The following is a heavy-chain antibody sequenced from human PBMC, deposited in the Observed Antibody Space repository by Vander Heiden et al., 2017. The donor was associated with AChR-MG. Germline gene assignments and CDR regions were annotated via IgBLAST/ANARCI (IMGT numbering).Heavy chain of an antibody. CDR2: INQSGST. CDR3: ARAVSRYYYGSGSYYNPHISRDYYYMDV. D-gene: IGHD3-10*01. V-gene: IGHV4-34*01. CDR1: GGSFSGYY. J-gene: IGHJ6*03. Sequence: QVQLQQWGAGLLKPSETLSLLCAVHGGSFSGYYWRWIRKRPGKGLDWIGEINQSGSTNYNPSLKSRVTRSVDTSKNQFSLKLSSVTAADTAVYYCARAVSRYYYGSGSYYNPHISRDYYYMDVWGKGTTVTVSS.